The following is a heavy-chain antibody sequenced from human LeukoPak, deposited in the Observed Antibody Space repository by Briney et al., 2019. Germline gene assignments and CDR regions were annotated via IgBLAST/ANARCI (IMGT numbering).Heavy chain of an antibody. CDR2: IKQDGGEK. J-gene: IGHJ4*02. D-gene: IGHD6-19*01. Sequence: GGSLRLSCAASGFTFSSYWMSRVRQAPGKGLEWVANIKQDGGEKYYVDSVEGRFTISRDNAKNSLYLQMNSLRAEDTAVYYCARLAGAVAGWFDYWGQGTLVTVSS. CDR3: ARLAGAVAGWFDY. V-gene: IGHV3-7*01. CDR1: GFTFSSYW.